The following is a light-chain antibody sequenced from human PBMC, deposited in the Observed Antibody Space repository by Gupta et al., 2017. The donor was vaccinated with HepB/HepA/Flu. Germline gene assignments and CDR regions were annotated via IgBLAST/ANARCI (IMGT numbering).Light chain of an antibody. V-gene: IGKV4-1*01. CDR3: QQYYGASWT. J-gene: IGKJ1*01. Sequence: DIVMTQFPDSLAVSLGERATINCKSGQSVLFSSNNKNYLAWYQQKPGQPPKLLIYWASTRESGVPDRFSGSGSGTDFTLTISSLQAEDVAVYYCQQYYGASWTFGQGTKVEIK. CDR2: WAS. CDR1: QSVLFSSNNKNY.